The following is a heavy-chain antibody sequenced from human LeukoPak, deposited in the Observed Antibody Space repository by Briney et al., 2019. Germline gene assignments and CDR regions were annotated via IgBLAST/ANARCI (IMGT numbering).Heavy chain of an antibody. J-gene: IGHJ6*03. CDR2: IMPLFGST. V-gene: IGHV1-69*05. Sequence: ASVKVSCKASGGSFSYQAVSWVRQAPGQGLEWMGGIMPLFGSTKYTQKFQGRVTITTDESTSAAYMELSGLRSDDTAVYYCATSMGNVLSYYMDVWGEGTTVTVSS. CDR3: ATSMGNVLSYYMDV. CDR1: GGSFSYQA. D-gene: IGHD1-1*01.